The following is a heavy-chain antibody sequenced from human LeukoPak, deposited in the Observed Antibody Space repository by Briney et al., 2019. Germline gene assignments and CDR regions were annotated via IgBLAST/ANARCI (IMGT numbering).Heavy chain of an antibody. D-gene: IGHD2-15*01. V-gene: IGHV3-48*04. CDR3: ARDSASVGHNDGFDF. CDR2: ISSSTNTI. Sequence: GGSLRLSCEVSGFPFTLYNMNWVRQAPGKRLEWLSYISSSTNTIYYADSVKGRFTISRDNAKNSLFLQMHRLRPEDTAVYYCARDSASVGHNDGFDFWGHGTMVTVSS. CDR1: GFPFTLYN. J-gene: IGHJ3*01.